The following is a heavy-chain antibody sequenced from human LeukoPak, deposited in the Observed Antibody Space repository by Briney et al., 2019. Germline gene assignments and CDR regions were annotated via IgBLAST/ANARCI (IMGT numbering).Heavy chain of an antibody. Sequence: ASVKVSRKASGGTFSSYAISWVRQAPGQGLEWMGGIIPIFGTANYAQKFQGRVTITADESTSTAYMELSSLRSEDTAVYYCAREVVVVPAAARPWGDAFDIWGQGTMVTVSS. CDR2: IIPIFGTA. V-gene: IGHV1-69*13. CDR1: GGTFSSYA. J-gene: IGHJ3*02. CDR3: AREVVVVPAAARPWGDAFDI. D-gene: IGHD2-2*01.